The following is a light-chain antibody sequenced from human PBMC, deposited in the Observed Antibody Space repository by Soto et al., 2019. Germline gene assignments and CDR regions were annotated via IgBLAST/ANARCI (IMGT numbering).Light chain of an antibody. Sequence: DIQMTQSPSSLSASVGDTVTITCRASQGISHYLAWYQQRPGKVPKLLIHTASILQSGVSSRFSASGSGTDYTLTISSLQPEDLATYYCQTYGRDPWTFGRGTKVEIK. CDR1: QGISHY. CDR2: TAS. V-gene: IGKV1-27*01. J-gene: IGKJ1*01. CDR3: QTYGRDPWT.